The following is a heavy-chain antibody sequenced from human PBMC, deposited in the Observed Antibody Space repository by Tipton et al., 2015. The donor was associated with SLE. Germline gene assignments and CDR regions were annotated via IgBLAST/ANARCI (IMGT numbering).Heavy chain of an antibody. V-gene: IGHV4-34*01. Sequence: TLSLTCSIYGGSFSGYHWSWIRQPPGKGLEWIGYVYYSGTTYSNPSLKSQVTISVDTSKNQFSLKLSSVTAADTAVYYCARGITVAGTGGFDYWGQGTLVTVSS. CDR1: GGSFSGYH. CDR2: VYYSGTT. D-gene: IGHD6-19*01. CDR3: ARGITVAGTGGFDY. J-gene: IGHJ4*02.